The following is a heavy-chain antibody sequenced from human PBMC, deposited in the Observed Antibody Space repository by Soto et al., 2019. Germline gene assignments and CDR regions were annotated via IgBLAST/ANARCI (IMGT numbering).Heavy chain of an antibody. CDR1: GFTFSDYY. CDR3: AREGTAMARGAFDI. Sequence: GGSLRLSCAASGFTFSDYYMSWIRQAPGKGLEWVSYISSSGSTIYYADSVKGRFTISRDNAKNSLYLQMNSLRAEDTAVYYSAREGTAMARGAFDIWGQGTMVTVSS. CDR2: ISSSGSTI. J-gene: IGHJ3*02. V-gene: IGHV3-11*01. D-gene: IGHD5-18*01.